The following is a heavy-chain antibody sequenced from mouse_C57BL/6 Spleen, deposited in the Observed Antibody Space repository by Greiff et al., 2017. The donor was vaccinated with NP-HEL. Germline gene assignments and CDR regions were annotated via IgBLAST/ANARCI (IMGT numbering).Heavy chain of an antibody. J-gene: IGHJ4*01. D-gene: IGHD1-1*01. CDR2: IWRGGST. CDR3: AKNEDYYCSSYGAMDY. CDR1: GFSLTSYG. Sequence: QVHVKQSGPGLVQPSQSLSITCTVSGFSLTSYGVHWVRQSPGKGLEWLGVIWRGGSTDYNAAFMSRLSITKDNSKSQVFFKMNSLQADDTAIYYCAKNEDYYCSSYGAMDYWGQGTSVTVSS. V-gene: IGHV2-5*01.